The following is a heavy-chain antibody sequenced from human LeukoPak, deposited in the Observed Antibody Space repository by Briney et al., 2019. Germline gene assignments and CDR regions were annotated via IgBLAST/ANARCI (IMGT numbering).Heavy chain of an antibody. CDR3: ARRPSGSSGYYYYYYGMDV. V-gene: IGHV4-39*01. D-gene: IGHD3-22*01. CDR2: IYYSGST. CDR1: GGSISSSSYY. J-gene: IGHJ6*02. Sequence: PSETLSLTCTVSGGSISSSSYYWGWIRQPPGKGLEWIGSIYYSGSTYYNPSLKSRVTISVDTSKNQFSLKLSSVTAADTAVYYCARRPSGSSGYYYYYYGMDVWGQGTTVTVSS.